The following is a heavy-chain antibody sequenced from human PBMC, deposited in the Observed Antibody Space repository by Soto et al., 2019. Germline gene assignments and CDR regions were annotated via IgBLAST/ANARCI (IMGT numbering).Heavy chain of an antibody. D-gene: IGHD6-19*01. V-gene: IGHV3-11*01. Sequence: QVQLVESGGGLVKPGGALRLSCAASGLPFSEYFMSWIRQPPGKGLEWVAYISSTGSTIYYADSVRGRFSISRVNGINSLYLQMDSLRAEDTAIYDCARGGWDALDHWGQGTLVTVSS. CDR1: GLPFSEYF. CDR2: ISSTGSTI. CDR3: ARGGWDALDH. J-gene: IGHJ4*02.